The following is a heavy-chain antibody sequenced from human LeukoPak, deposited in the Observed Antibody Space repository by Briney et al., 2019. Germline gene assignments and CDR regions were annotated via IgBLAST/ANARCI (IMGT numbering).Heavy chain of an antibody. CDR1: GFTFSSNY. D-gene: IGHD3-10*01. V-gene: IGHV3-66*01. CDR2: IYSGGST. J-gene: IGHJ4*02. CDR3: ARGPSYGSGSFFY. Sequence: AGGSLRLSCAASGFTFSSNYMSWVRQAPGKGLEWVSVIYSGGSTYYADSVKGRFTISRDNSKNTLYLQMNSLRAEDTAVYYCARGPSYGSGSFFYWGQGTLVTVSS.